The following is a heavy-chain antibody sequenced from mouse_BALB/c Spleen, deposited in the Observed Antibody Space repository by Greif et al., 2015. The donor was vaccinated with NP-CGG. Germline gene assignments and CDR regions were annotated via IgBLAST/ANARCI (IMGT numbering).Heavy chain of an antibody. CDR1: GFSLTGYG. CDR2: IWGDGST. CDR3: ARALGGNYVRAMDY. Sequence: VMLVESGPGLVAPSQSLSITCTVSGFSLTGYGVNWVRRPPGKGLEWLGMIWGDGSTNYNSALKSRLSINKDNSKIQVFVKMISLQTDDTSRYYCARALGGNYVRAMDYWGQGTSVTVSS. V-gene: IGHV2-6-7*01. J-gene: IGHJ4*01. D-gene: IGHD2-1*01.